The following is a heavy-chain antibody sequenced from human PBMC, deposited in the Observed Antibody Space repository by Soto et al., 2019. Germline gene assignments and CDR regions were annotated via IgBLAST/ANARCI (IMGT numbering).Heavy chain of an antibody. CDR1: GFTISSYA. CDR2: ISGGGTPSA. Sequence: GGSLRLSCAASGFTISSYAMSWVRQAPGKGLEWVSGISGGGTPSAYYADSLKGRFTISRDNSKNTLYLQMSSLRAEDTAVYYCAKPIYGSAPYYFDYWGQGTLVTVSS. V-gene: IGHV3-23*01. J-gene: IGHJ4*02. CDR3: AKPIYGSAPYYFDY. D-gene: IGHD3-10*01.